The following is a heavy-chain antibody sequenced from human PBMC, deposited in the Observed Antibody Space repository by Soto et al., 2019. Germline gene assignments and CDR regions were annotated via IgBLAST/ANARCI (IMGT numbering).Heavy chain of an antibody. J-gene: IGHJ6*02. D-gene: IGHD3-16*01. CDR3: ASNYAYAEGYYWYGIDV. Sequence: EVQLVESGGGLVLPGGSLRLSCAASGFTFSRYWMHWVRQAPGKGLVWVSRISSYGSDTHYADSVKGRFTIYRDNAKNTLYLQMNSLRADDTAVYYCASNYAYAEGYYWYGIDVWGQGTTGTVSS. V-gene: IGHV3-74*01. CDR1: GFTFSRYW. CDR2: ISSYGSDT.